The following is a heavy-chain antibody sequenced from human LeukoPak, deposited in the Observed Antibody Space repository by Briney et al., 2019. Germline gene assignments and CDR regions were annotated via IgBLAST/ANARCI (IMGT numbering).Heavy chain of an antibody. CDR2: IYTSGST. J-gene: IGHJ4*02. V-gene: IGHV4-4*07. D-gene: IGHD2-2*01. CDR1: GGSISSYY. Sequence: SETLSLTCTVSGGSISSYYWSWIRQPAAKGLELIGRIYTSGSTNYNPSLKSRVTMSVDTSKNQFSLTLSSVTAADTAVYYCAREREGIVVPAAPTYFDYWGQGTLVTVSS. CDR3: AREREGIVVPAAPTYFDY.